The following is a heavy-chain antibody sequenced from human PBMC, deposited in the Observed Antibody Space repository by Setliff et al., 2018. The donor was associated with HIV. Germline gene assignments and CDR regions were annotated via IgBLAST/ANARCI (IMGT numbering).Heavy chain of an antibody. CDR3: ATAPGYYDSSPFDW. CDR2: IKSKTDGGTA. D-gene: IGHD3-22*01. CDR1: GFTFSNAW. V-gene: IGHV3-15*07. J-gene: IGHJ4*02. Sequence: GGSLRLSCAASGFTFSNAWMNWVRQAPGKGLEWVGRIKSKTDGGTADYAAPVRGRFTFSRDDSKHTVYLQMNSLKTEDTAVYYCATAPGYYDSSPFDWWGPGTLVTVSS.